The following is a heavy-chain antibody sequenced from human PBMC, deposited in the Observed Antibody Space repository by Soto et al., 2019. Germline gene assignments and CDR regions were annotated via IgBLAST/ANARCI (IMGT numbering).Heavy chain of an antibody. J-gene: IGHJ5*02. CDR1: GFTFSSYG. CDR3: ARAQSPLLLWLGELEFDP. D-gene: IGHD3-10*01. V-gene: IGHV3-33*01. CDR2: IWYDGSNK. Sequence: QVQLVESGGGVVQPGRSLRLSCAASGFTFSSYGMHWVRQAPGKGLEWVAVIWYDGSNKYYADSVKGRVTISRDTSKHTLYLQMNSLRAEDTAVYYCARAQSPLLLWLGELEFDPWGQGTMVTVSS.